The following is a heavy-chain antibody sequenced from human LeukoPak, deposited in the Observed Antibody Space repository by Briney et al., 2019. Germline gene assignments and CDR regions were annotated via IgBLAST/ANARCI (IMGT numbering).Heavy chain of an antibody. CDR3: ARDEDWNDGGVWDY. CDR1: GGSISSGSYY. D-gene: IGHD1-1*01. Sequence: KPSETLSLTCTVSGGSISSGSYYWSWIRQPAGKGLEWIGRIYTSGSTNYNPSLKSRVTMSVDTSKNQFSLKLSSVTAADTAVYYCARDEDWNDGGVWDYWGQGTLVTVSS. CDR2: IYTSGST. J-gene: IGHJ4*02. V-gene: IGHV4-61*02.